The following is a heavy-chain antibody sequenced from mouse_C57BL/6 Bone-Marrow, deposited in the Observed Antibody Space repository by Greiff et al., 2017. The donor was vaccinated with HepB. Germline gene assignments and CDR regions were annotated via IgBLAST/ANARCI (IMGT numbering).Heavy chain of an antibody. CDR1: GFSLTSYG. V-gene: IGHV2-2*01. Sequence: QVQLQQSGPGLVQPSQSLSITCTVSGFSLTSYGVHWVRQSPGKGLEWLGVIWSGGSTDYNAAFISRLSISKDNSKSQVFFKMNSLQADDTAIYYCARNGLGGYWYFDVWGTGTTVTVSS. CDR2: IWSGGST. CDR3: ARNGLGGYWYFDV. D-gene: IGHD1-1*02. J-gene: IGHJ1*03.